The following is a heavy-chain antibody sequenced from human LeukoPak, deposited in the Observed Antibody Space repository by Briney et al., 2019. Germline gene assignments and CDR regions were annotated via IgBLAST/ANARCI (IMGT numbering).Heavy chain of an antibody. V-gene: IGHV3-21*01. CDR2: ISSSGTYI. D-gene: IGHD2-15*01. J-gene: IGHJ3*02. Sequence: TGGSLRLSCAPSGFTFSSFNMNWVRQAPRKGLEWVSSISSSGTYIYYADSVKGRFTISRDNAKNSLFLQLNSLRAEDTAVYYCAKDRVEAAFSCDAFDIWGQGTVVTVSS. CDR3: AKDRVEAAFSCDAFDI. CDR1: GFTFSSFN.